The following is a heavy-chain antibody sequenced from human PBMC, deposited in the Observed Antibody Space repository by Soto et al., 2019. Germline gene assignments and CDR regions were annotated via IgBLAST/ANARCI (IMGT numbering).Heavy chain of an antibody. CDR3: ARDSHLWAAAGPYYGMDV. V-gene: IGHV1-2*04. CDR2: INPNSGGT. J-gene: IGHJ6*02. Sequence: ASVKVSCKASRYTFTGYYMHWVRQAPGQGLEWMGWINPNSGGTNYAQKFQGWVTMTRDTSISTAYMELSRLRSDDTAVYYCARDSHLWAAAGPYYGMDVWGQGTTVTVSS. D-gene: IGHD6-13*01. CDR1: RYTFTGYY.